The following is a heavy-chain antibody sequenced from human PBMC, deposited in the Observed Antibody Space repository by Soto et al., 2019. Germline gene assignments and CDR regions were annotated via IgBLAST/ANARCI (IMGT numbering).Heavy chain of an antibody. D-gene: IGHD5-18*01. CDR1: GGSISSSNW. CDR3: ARSGYSYGSAFDI. CDR2: IYHSGST. Sequence: TSETLSLTCAVSGGSISSSNWWSWVRQPPGKGLEWIGEIYHSGSTNYNPSLKSRVAISVDKSKNQFSLKLSSVTAADTAVYYCARSGYSYGSAFDIWGQGTMVTVSS. V-gene: IGHV4-4*02. J-gene: IGHJ3*02.